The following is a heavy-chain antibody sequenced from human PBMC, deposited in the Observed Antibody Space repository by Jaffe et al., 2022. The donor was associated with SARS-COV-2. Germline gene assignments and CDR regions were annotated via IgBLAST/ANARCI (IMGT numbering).Heavy chain of an antibody. CDR1: GYTFTSYP. CDR3: ATTYYFDGSDFRLDPFDV. D-gene: IGHD3-22*01. CDR2: INTNTGNP. J-gene: IGHJ3*01. Sequence: QVQLVQSGSELKKPGASVKVSCKASGYTFTSYPINWVRQAPGQGLEWMGWINTNTGNPTYAQDFTGRFVFSLDTSVTTAYLQISSLKAEDTAFYYCATTYYFDGSDFRLDPFDVWGQGTMVTVSS. V-gene: IGHV7-4-1*02.